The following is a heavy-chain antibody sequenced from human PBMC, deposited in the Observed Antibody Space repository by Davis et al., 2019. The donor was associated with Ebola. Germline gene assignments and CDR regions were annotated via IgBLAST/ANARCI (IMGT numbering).Heavy chain of an antibody. J-gene: IGHJ6*02. Sequence: SETLSLTCTVSGGSVSSGSYYWSWIRQPPGKGLEWIGYIYYSGSTNYNPSLKSRVTISVDTSKNQFSLKLSSVTAADTAVYYCARGPTYYYGMDVWGQGTTVTVSS. V-gene: IGHV4-61*01. CDR1: GGSVSSGSYY. CDR3: ARGPTYYYGMDV. CDR2: IYYSGST.